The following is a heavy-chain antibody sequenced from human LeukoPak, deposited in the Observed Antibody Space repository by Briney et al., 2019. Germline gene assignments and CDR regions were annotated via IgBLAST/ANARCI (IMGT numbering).Heavy chain of an antibody. CDR1: GGSISHSTYY. CDR2: IYFGGST. D-gene: IGHD6-19*01. CDR3: ATPGRIAVAGQFDY. Sequence: SETLSLTCSVSGGSISHSTYYWAWIRQPPGKGLEWIGYIYFGGSTYYNPSLKSRVTISVDTSENQFSLKVNSVTAADTALYYCATPGRIAVAGQFDYWGQGTLVSVSS. J-gene: IGHJ4*02. V-gene: IGHV4-39*01.